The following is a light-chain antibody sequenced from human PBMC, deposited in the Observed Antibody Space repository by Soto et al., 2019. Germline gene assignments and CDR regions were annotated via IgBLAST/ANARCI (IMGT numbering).Light chain of an antibody. CDR1: SSDVGGYNY. CDR2: EVS. CDR3: SSYTSNNTWV. V-gene: IGLV2-14*01. J-gene: IGLJ2*01. Sequence: QSALTQPASVSGSPGQSITISCTGTSSDVGGYNYVSWYQQHPGKAPKLMIYEVSHRPSGVSNRFSGSKSGNTASLTISGLQAEDEADYYCSSYTSNNTWVFGGGTQLTVL.